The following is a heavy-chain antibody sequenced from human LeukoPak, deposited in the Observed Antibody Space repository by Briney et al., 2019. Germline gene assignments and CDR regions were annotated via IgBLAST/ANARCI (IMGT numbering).Heavy chain of an antibody. CDR3: AEAATYFYGSVTYDWFES. Sequence: PGGSLKLSCEASGFTFSSYWMHWVRQIPGKGLMWVSRIESNGLTLYADSVRDRFTISRDNGKNTIYLQMNSLRVDDTAIYYCAEAATYFYGSVTYDWFESWGQGTLVTVSS. V-gene: IGHV3-74*01. CDR2: IESNGLT. CDR1: GFTFSSYW. J-gene: IGHJ5*01. D-gene: IGHD3-10*01.